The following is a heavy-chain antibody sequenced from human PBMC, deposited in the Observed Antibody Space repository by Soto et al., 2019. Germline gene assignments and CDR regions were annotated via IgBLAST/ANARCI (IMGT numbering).Heavy chain of an antibody. CDR2: TYYRSKWYN. CDR1: GDSVSSNSAA. D-gene: IGHD6-6*01. V-gene: IGHV6-1*01. J-gene: IGHJ6*03. Sequence: SQTLSLTCAISGDSVSSNSAAWNWIRQSPSRGLEWLGRTYYRSKWYNDYAVSVKSRITINPDTSKNQFSLQLNSVTPEDTAVYYCARRYSSSFLSYYYYYMDVWGNGTTVTVSS. CDR3: ARRYSSSFLSYYYYYMDV.